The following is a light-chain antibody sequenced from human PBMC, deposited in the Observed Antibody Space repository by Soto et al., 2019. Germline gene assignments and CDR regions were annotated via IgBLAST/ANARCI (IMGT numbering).Light chain of an antibody. CDR1: SSDVGGYDY. V-gene: IGLV2-14*03. J-gene: IGLJ2*01. CDR2: DVS. CDR3: SSDTNGSTHMV. Sequence: QSVLTQPASVSGSPGQSITISCTGTSSDVGGYDYVSWYQQHPAKTPKLIIFDVSNRPSGIPDRYSASKSGTTASLTISGLQAEDEAHYYGSSDTNGSTHMVFCGGTKLTVL.